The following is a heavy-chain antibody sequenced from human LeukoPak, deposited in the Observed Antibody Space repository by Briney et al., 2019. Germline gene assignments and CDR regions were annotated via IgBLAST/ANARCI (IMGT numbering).Heavy chain of an antibody. CDR1: GFTFSSYG. Sequence: PGRSLRLSCAASGFTFSSYGMHWVRQAPGKGLEWVAVISYDGSNKYYADSVKGRFTISRDNSKNTLYLQMNSLRAEDTAVYYCAKVTERELTYGMDVWGQGTTVTVSS. J-gene: IGHJ6*02. CDR2: ISYDGSNK. D-gene: IGHD1-26*01. V-gene: IGHV3-30*18. CDR3: AKVTERELTYGMDV.